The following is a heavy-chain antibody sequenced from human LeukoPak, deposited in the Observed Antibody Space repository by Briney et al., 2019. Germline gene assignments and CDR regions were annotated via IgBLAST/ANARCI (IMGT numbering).Heavy chain of an antibody. Sequence: ASVKVSCKASGYTFTNYGFNWVRQAPGQGLEWMGWISAYNGNTNYTQKLQGRVTMTTDTSTSTAYMELRSLRSDDTAVYYCARTSMQWLVLSGPFDYWGQGTLVTVSS. CDR2: ISAYNGNT. CDR1: GYTFTNYG. J-gene: IGHJ4*02. D-gene: IGHD6-19*01. CDR3: ARTSMQWLVLSGPFDY. V-gene: IGHV1-18*01.